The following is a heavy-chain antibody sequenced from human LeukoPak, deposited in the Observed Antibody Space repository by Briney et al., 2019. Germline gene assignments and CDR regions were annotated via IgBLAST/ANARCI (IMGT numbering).Heavy chain of an antibody. CDR3: ARADGYNQEIDY. V-gene: IGHV4-59*01. D-gene: IGHD5-24*01. Sequence: PSETLSLTCTVSGGSIRSYYWSWIRQPPGKGLEWIGYMYYSGSTNYNPSLKSQVTISVDTSKNQFSLKLSSVTAADTAVYYCARADGYNQEIDYWGQGTLVTVSS. CDR1: GGSIRSYY. CDR2: MYYSGST. J-gene: IGHJ4*02.